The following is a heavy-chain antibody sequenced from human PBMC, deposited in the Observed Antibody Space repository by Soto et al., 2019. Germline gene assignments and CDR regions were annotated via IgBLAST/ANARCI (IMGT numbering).Heavy chain of an antibody. D-gene: IGHD4-17*01. CDR2: ISAYNGNT. V-gene: IGHV1-18*01. CDR3: ARAVDTGDYPSYYYGMDV. CDR1: GYTFTSYG. J-gene: IGHJ6*02. Sequence: ASVKVSCKASGYTFTSYGISWVRQAPGQGLEWVGWISAYNGNTNYAQKLQGRVTMTTDTSTSTAYMELRSLRSDDTAVYYCARAVDTGDYPSYYYGMDVWGQGTTVTAP.